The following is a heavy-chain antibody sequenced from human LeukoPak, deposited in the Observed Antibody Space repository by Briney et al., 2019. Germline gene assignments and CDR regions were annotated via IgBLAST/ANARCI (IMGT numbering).Heavy chain of an antibody. CDR2: ISSTKSNI. V-gene: IGHV3-48*01. D-gene: IGHD3-3*01. Sequence: GGSLRLSCAASGFTFSTYSMNWVRQAPGKGLEWVSYISSTKSNIYYADSVKGRFTISRDNAKNSLYLQMNSLRAEDTAVYYCARSSHGDFWSGYYFDDWGQGTLVTVSS. J-gene: IGHJ4*02. CDR3: ARSSHGDFWSGYYFDD. CDR1: GFTFSTYS.